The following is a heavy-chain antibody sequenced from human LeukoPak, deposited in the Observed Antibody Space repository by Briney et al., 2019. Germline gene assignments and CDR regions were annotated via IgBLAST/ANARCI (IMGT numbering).Heavy chain of an antibody. CDR1: GGSFSGYY. CDR2: IYYSGST. CDR3: ARLPWYYDILTGYYKPSGFDY. D-gene: IGHD3-9*01. J-gene: IGHJ4*02. V-gene: IGHV4-59*08. Sequence: SETLSLTCAVYGGSFSGYYWSWIRQPPGKGLEWIGYIYYSGSTNYNPSLKSRVTISVDTSKNQFSLKLSSVTAADTAVYYCARLPWYYDILTGYYKPSGFDYWGQGTLVTVSS.